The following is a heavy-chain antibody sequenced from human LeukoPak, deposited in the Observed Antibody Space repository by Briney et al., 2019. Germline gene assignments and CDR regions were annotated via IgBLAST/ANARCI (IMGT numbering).Heavy chain of an antibody. CDR1: GYLFSSHD. CDR3: ARDGLELGSQEKYYYYYIMVV. Sequence: QSGGSPRLFCTASGYLFSSHDMIWLRQAPGKGLEWVSYISSSGSAIYYADSVKGRVTISRDNAKNSLYLLMNRLRAEDTAVYYCARDGLELGSQEKYYYYYIMVVWGKGTTVTVSS. D-gene: IGHD3-3*01. CDR2: ISSSGSAI. J-gene: IGHJ6*03. V-gene: IGHV3-48*03.